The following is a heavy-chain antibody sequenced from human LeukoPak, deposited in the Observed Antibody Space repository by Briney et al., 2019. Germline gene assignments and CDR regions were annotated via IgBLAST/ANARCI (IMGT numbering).Heavy chain of an antibody. CDR2: IYYSGST. CDR1: GGSISSGGYY. CDR3: ASGHLGGYDSYYYGMDV. Sequence: SQTLSLTCTVSGGSISSGGYYWSWIRQHPGKGLEWIGYIYYSGSTYYNPSLKSRVTISVDTSKNQFSLKLSSVTAADTAVYYCASGHLGGYDSYYYGMDVWGQGTTVTVSS. D-gene: IGHD5-12*01. J-gene: IGHJ6*02. V-gene: IGHV4-31*03.